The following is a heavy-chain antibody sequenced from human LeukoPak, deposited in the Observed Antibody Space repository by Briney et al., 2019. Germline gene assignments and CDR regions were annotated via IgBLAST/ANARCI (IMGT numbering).Heavy chain of an antibody. J-gene: IGHJ5*02. CDR3: ASRAIDWYRDANWFDP. V-gene: IGHV3-48*04. D-gene: IGHD3-9*01. Sequence: GGSLRLSCAASGFTFSSYSMNWVRQAPGKGLEWLSYISRDSKTIYYADSVKGRFTISRDNAKSSLFLQMNSLRVEDTAVYYCASRAIDWYRDANWFDPWGQGILVTVSS. CDR2: ISRDSKTI. CDR1: GFTFSSYS.